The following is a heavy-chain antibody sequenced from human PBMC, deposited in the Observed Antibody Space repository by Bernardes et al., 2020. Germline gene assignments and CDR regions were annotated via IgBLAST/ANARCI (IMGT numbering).Heavy chain of an antibody. CDR3: ASPGKDYSNYLGAFDI. V-gene: IGHV4-39*01. D-gene: IGHD4-4*01. Sequence: SEPLSLTCTVSGASISGSRYYWAWIRQTPGKGLEWIGGIFYSGSAYFNPSLKSRATISVDRSKNQFSLKLSSVTAADTAVYYCASPGKDYSNYLGAFDIWGQGTLVTVSS. J-gene: IGHJ3*02. CDR1: GASISGSRYY. CDR2: IFYSGSA.